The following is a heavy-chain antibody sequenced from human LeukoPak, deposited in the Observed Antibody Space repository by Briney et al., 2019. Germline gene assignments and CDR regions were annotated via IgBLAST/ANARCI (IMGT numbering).Heavy chain of an antibody. J-gene: IGHJ4*02. Sequence: GECLKISCKGSGYSFTSYWISWVRQMPGKGLEWMGRIDPSDSYTNYSPSFQGHVTISADKSISTAYLQWSSLKASDTAMYYCALNGGSGLPDFDYWGQGTLVTVS. D-gene: IGHD3-10*01. CDR3: ALNGGSGLPDFDY. V-gene: IGHV5-10-1*01. CDR2: IDPSDSYT. CDR1: GYSFTSYW.